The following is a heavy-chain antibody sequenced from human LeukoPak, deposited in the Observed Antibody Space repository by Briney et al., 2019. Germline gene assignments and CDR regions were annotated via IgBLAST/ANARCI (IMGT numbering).Heavy chain of an antibody. Sequence: GGSLRLSCAASGFTFSSYGMHWVRQAPVKGLEWVAVISYDGSNKYYADSVKGRFTISRDNSKNTLYLQMNSLRAEDTAVYYCAKGRKLTGTSPTYFDYWGQGTLVTVSS. V-gene: IGHV3-30*18. CDR3: AKGRKLTGTSPTYFDY. J-gene: IGHJ4*02. CDR2: ISYDGSNK. CDR1: GFTFSSYG. D-gene: IGHD1-7*01.